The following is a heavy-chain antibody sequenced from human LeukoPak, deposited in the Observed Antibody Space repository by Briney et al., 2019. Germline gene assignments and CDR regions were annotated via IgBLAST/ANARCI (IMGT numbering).Heavy chain of an antibody. CDR3: ARDGASLGELSLYHLPYNWFDP. CDR2: IIPILGIA. V-gene: IGHV1-69*16. D-gene: IGHD3-16*02. J-gene: IGHJ5*02. Sequence: GASVKVSCKASGGTFSSYTISWVRQAPGQGLEWMGRIIPILGIANYAQRFQGRVTITTDESTSTAYMELSSLRSEDTAVYYCARDGASLGELSLYHLPYNWFDPWGQGTLVTVSS. CDR1: GGTFSSYT.